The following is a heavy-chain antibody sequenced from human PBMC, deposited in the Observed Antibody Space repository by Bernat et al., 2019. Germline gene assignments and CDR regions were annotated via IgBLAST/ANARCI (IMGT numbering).Heavy chain of an antibody. Sequence: EVQLVESGGGLVQPGGSLRLSCAASGFTFNTLWMYWVRQAPGKGLVWVSRINSDGSYTTYADSVKGRFTISRDNAKNTLYLPMNSLRAEDTAVYYCARGGVTFGAVIAQWGQGTLVTVSS. J-gene: IGHJ4*02. D-gene: IGHD3-16*02. CDR2: INSDGSYT. V-gene: IGHV3-74*01. CDR3: ARGGVTFGAVIAQ. CDR1: GFTFNTLW.